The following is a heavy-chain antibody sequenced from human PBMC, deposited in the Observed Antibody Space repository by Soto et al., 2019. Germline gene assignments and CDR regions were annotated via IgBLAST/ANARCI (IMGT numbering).Heavy chain of an antibody. D-gene: IGHD1-7*01. Sequence: QVQLQESGPGLVKPSQTLSLTCTVSGGSISSGDYYWSWIRQPPGKGLEWIGYIYYSGSTYYNPSLKRRVTISVDTSKNQFSLKLSSVTAADTAVYYCARVNWNYEGAFDIWGQGTMVTVSS. CDR1: GGSISSGDYY. CDR3: ARVNWNYEGAFDI. V-gene: IGHV4-30-4*01. CDR2: IYYSGST. J-gene: IGHJ3*02.